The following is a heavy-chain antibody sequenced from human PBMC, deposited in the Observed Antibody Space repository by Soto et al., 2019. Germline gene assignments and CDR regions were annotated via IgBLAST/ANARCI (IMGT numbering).Heavy chain of an antibody. CDR2: ISDTGGGT. J-gene: IGHJ5*02. CDR1: GVNFSSYA. V-gene: IGHV3-23*01. CDR3: AVGRHKTSGSNTWFDT. Sequence: PGGSLRLSCAASGVNFSSYAMNWVRQAPGKGLEWVSTISDTGGGTFYAGSVKGRFTISRDNSKDTLYLQMHSLRAGDSAIYFCAVGRHKTSGSNTWFDTWGRGTLVTVSS. D-gene: IGHD3-22*01.